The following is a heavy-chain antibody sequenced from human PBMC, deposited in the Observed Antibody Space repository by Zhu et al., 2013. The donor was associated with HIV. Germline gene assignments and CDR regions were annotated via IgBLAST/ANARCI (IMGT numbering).Heavy chain of an antibody. V-gene: IGHV1-69*01. CDR1: GGTFRNHL. D-gene: IGHD2-21*02. Sequence: QVQLVQSGAELKKPGSSVKVSCKASGGTFRNHLITWVRQVPGQGLEWVGGIIPIFGTPNYAQKFQGRITITADESTSTAYMKLSSLRSQDTAVYYCATSGHHCGGDCSAYFQHWGRGTRGHRLL. CDR2: IIPIFGTP. J-gene: IGHJ1*01. CDR3: ATSGHHCGGDCSAYFQH.